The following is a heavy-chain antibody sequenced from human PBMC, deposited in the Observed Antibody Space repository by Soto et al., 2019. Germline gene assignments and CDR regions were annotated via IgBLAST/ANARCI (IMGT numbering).Heavy chain of an antibody. CDR2: VSAYNGNT. V-gene: IGHV1-18*04. Sequence: ASVKVSCKPSGYTFTSYGISWVRQAPGQGLEWMGWVSAYNGNTNYAQKLQGRVTMTTDTSTSTAYMELRSLRSDDTAVYYCARALNYYDSSALGYWGQGTPVTVSS. J-gene: IGHJ4*02. CDR3: ARALNYYDSSALGY. D-gene: IGHD3-22*01. CDR1: GYTFTSYG.